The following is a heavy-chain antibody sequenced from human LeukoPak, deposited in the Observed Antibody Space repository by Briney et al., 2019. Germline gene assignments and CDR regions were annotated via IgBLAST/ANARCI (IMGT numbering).Heavy chain of an antibody. D-gene: IGHD4-17*01. J-gene: IGHJ4*02. CDR1: GVSISSYY. Sequence: SETLSLTCTASGVSISSYYWSWIRQAPGKGLEWIGYIYYSGSTNYNPSLKSRVTISVDTSKNQFSLKLSSVTAADTAVYYCARGDYLYWGQGTLVTVSS. CDR3: ARGDYLY. CDR2: IYYSGST. V-gene: IGHV4-59*08.